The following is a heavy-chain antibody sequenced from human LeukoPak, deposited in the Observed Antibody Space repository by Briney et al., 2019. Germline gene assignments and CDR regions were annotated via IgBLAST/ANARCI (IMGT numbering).Heavy chain of an antibody. Sequence: ASVKVSCKASGYTFTGYYMHWVRQAPGQGLEWMGWINPNSGGTNYAQKFQGRVTMTRDTSNSTAYMELSRLRSDDTAVYYCARGTSFQYNWFDPWGQGTLVTVSS. J-gene: IGHJ5*02. D-gene: IGHD2-2*01. CDR2: INPNSGGT. CDR3: ARGTSFQYNWFDP. V-gene: IGHV1-2*02. CDR1: GYTFTGYY.